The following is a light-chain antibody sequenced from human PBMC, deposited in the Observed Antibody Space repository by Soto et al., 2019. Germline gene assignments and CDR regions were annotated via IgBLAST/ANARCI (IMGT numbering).Light chain of an antibody. Sequence: EMVMTQSPPTLYVSPGESATLSCRASQSISRNLAWFQQKPGQAPSLLIYDTSSRATGVPDRYSASGSGTDFTLNISRLEPEDFAVFFCQQYGTSEIIFGQGTRLEIK. J-gene: IGKJ5*01. V-gene: IGKV3-20*01. CDR2: DTS. CDR1: QSISRN. CDR3: QQYGTSEII.